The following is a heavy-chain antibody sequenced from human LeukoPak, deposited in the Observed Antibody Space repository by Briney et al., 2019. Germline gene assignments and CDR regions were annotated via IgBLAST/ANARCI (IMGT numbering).Heavy chain of an antibody. CDR1: GGSISGYY. V-gene: IGHV4-59*01. D-gene: IGHD2-15*01. CDR3: ARLSRYCSGGSCYGENWLDS. CDR2: IHGGGNT. J-gene: IGHJ5*01. Sequence: SETLSLTCSVSGGSISGYYWSWVRQPPGKGLEWIGYIHGGGNTKYNPSLKSRVTISVDTSTNQFSLKLNSVTAADTAVYYCARLSRYCSGGSCYGENWLDSWGQGTLVTVSS.